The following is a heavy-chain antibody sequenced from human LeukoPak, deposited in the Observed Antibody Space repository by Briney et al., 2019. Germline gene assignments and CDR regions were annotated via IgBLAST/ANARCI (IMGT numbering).Heavy chain of an antibody. CDR2: IHHSGNT. Sequence: PSETLSLTCTVSGGSISSSGYYWSWIRQPPGKGLEWIGEIHHSGNTNYNPSLKSRVTISVDTSKNQFSLNLNSVTAADTAVYYCARAQNSGYSWAGFDIWGQGTMVTVSS. V-gene: IGHV4-39*07. CDR3: ARAQNSGYSWAGFDI. CDR1: GGSISSSGYY. D-gene: IGHD5-12*01. J-gene: IGHJ3*02.